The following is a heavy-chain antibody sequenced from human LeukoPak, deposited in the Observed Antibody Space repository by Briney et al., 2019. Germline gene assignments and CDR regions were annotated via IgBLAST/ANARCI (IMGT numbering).Heavy chain of an antibody. V-gene: IGHV4-31*03. Sequence: SQTLSLTCTVSGGSISSGSYYWSWIRQHPGKDLEWIGYIHYSGSTYYNPSLKSRVTMSVDTSKNQFSLKLSSVTAADTAVYYCARATGGNSAYWGQGTLVTVSS. CDR1: GGSISSGSYY. CDR2: IHYSGST. CDR3: ARATGGNSAY. D-gene: IGHD4-23*01. J-gene: IGHJ4*02.